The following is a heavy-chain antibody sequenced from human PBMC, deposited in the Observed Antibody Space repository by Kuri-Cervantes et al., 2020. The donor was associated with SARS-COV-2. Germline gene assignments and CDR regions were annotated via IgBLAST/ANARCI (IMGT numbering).Heavy chain of an antibody. CDR3: AKEIDIVVVPAAPYYYYGMDV. Sequence: GESLKISCAASGFTFSSYGMHWVRQAPGKGLEWVAVISYDGSNKYYADSVKGRFTISRDNSKNTLYLQMNSLRAEDTAVYYRAKEIDIVVVPAAPYYYYGMDVWAKGPRSPSP. J-gene: IGHJ6*02. V-gene: IGHV3-30*18. D-gene: IGHD2-2*01. CDR1: GFTFSSYG. CDR2: ISYDGSNK.